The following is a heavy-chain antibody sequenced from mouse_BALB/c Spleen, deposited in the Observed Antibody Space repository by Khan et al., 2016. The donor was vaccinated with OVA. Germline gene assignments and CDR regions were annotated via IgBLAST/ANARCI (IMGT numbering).Heavy chain of an antibody. CDR3: ARPSYYGNPWFTY. V-gene: IGHV5-9*02. J-gene: IGHJ3*01. D-gene: IGHD2-10*01. CDR1: GFAFISYD. CDR2: ISSDGSYS. Sequence: EVELVESGGGLVKPGGSLKLSCAASGFAFISYDMSWVRQTPEKRLEWVATISSDGSYSYYPDSVKGRFTISRDIDRKTLYLQMSSLRSEDTAFYYCARPSYYGNPWFTYWGQGTLVTVSA.